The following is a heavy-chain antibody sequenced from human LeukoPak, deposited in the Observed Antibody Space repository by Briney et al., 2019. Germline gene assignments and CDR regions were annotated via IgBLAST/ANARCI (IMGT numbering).Heavy chain of an antibody. Sequence: GGSLRLSCATSGFTFSSYGMHWVRQAPGKGLEWVAVISYDGSNKYYADSVKGRFTISRDNSKNTLYLQMNSLRAEDTAVYYCAKGKGVATAGAFDIWGQGTMVTVSS. CDR3: AKGKGVATAGAFDI. D-gene: IGHD5-12*01. V-gene: IGHV3-30*18. CDR2: ISYDGSNK. CDR1: GFTFSSYG. J-gene: IGHJ3*02.